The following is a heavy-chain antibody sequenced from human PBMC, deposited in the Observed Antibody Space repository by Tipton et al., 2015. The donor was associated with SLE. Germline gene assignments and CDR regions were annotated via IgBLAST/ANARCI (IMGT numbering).Heavy chain of an antibody. Sequence: RSLSLSCAASGFTFSSYGMHWVRQAPGKGLEWVAVIWYDGSNKYYADSVKGRFTISRDNSKNTLYLQMNSLRAEDTAVYYCARHRAGGMRDYWGQGTLVTVSS. V-gene: IGHV3-33*01. CDR1: GFTFSSYG. CDR2: IWYDGSNK. CDR3: ARHRAGGMRDY. D-gene: IGHD6-13*01. J-gene: IGHJ4*02.